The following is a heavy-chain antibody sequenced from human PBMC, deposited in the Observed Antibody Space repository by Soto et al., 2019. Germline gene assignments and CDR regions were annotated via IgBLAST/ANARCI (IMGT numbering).Heavy chain of an antibody. V-gene: IGHV1-69*13. J-gene: IGHJ5*02. Sequence: SVQVSCKACCGTFRSYAIRWVRQAPGQGLEWMGGIIPIFGTANYAQKFQGRVTITADESTSTAYMELSSLRSEDTAVYYCARGPRALLWFGKDRAPYNWFDPWGQGTLVTVSS. CDR1: CGTFRSYA. D-gene: IGHD3-10*01. CDR3: ARGPRALLWFGKDRAPYNWFDP. CDR2: IIPIFGTA.